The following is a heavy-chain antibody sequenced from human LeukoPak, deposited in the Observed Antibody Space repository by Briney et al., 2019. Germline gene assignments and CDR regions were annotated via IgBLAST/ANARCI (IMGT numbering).Heavy chain of an antibody. CDR1: GYSFTNYW. J-gene: IGHJ4*02. CDR2: IYPGDSDT. Sequence: EESLKIYCKGSGYSFTNYWIGWVRQMPGKGLEWMGIIYPGDSDTRYSPSFQGQVTISADKSISTAYLQWSSLKASDTAMYYCARGGYSDSSGYYKYYFDYWGQGTLVTVSS. CDR3: ARGGYSDSSGYYKYYFDY. D-gene: IGHD3-22*01. V-gene: IGHV5-51*01.